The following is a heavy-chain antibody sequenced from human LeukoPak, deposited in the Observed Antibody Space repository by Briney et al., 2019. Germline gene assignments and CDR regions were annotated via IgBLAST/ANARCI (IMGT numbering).Heavy chain of an antibody. Sequence: SETLSLTCAVSGGSISSGGYSWSWIRQPPGKGLKWIGYIYHSGSTYYNPSLKSRVTISVDRSKNQFSLKLSSVTAADTAVYYCARGLGGLNYGDYFDYWGQGTLVTVSS. J-gene: IGHJ4*02. CDR3: ARGLGGLNYGDYFDY. CDR1: GGSISSGGYS. V-gene: IGHV4-30-2*01. CDR2: IYHSGST. D-gene: IGHD4-17*01.